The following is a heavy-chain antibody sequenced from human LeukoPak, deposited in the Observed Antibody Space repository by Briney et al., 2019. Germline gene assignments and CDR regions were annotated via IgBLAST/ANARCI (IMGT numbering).Heavy chain of an antibody. V-gene: IGHV4-34*01. Sequence: PSETLSLTCAVYGGSFSGYYWRWIRQPPGKGLEWIGEINHSGSTNSNPSLKSRVTISVDTSKNQFSLKLSSVTAADTAVYYCARVQGGYSYGPRKNWFDPWGQGTLVTVSS. D-gene: IGHD5-18*01. CDR1: GGSFSGYY. CDR3: ARVQGGYSYGPRKNWFDP. J-gene: IGHJ5*02. CDR2: INHSGST.